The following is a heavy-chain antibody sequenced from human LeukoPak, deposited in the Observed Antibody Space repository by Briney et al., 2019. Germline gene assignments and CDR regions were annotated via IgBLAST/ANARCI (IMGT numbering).Heavy chain of an antibody. Sequence: GGSLRLACAASGFTFNNYGMNWVRQAPGKGLEWVSSITGSGGFKYYADSLKGRFTISRDNSKNTLYLQMNSLRVEDTAVYYCAKGPSDTTLATAFDYWGQGTLVTVSS. D-gene: IGHD5-18*01. J-gene: IGHJ4*02. CDR3: AKGPSDTTLATAFDY. CDR2: ITGSGGFK. V-gene: IGHV3-21*01. CDR1: GFTFNNYG.